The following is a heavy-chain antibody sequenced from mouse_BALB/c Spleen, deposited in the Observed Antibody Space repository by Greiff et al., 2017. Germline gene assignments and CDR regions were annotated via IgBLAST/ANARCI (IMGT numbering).Heavy chain of an antibody. CDR1: GYSITSDYA. CDR2: ISYSGST. D-gene: IGHD4-1*01. V-gene: IGHV3-2*02. J-gene: IGHJ2*01. Sequence: EVKLQESGPGLVKPSQSLSLTCTVTGYSITSDYAWNWIRQFPGNKLEWMGYISYSGSTSYNPSLKSRISITRDTSKNQFFLQLNSVTTEDTATYYCAREGELGKYYFDYWGQGTTLTVSS. CDR3: AREGELGKYYFDY.